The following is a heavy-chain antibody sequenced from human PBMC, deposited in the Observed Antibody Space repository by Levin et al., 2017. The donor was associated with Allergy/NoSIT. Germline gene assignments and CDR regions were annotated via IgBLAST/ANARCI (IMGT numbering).Heavy chain of an antibody. CDR3: AKEGSGSYAHY. J-gene: IGHJ4*02. D-gene: IGHD1-26*01. V-gene: IGHV3-23*01. CDR1: GFTFSSYD. Sequence: GGSLRLSCAASGFTFSSYDMSWVRQAPGKGLEWVSAISGSGGRTYFADSVKGRFTISGDNSKNTLYLQMHSLRAEDTAVYYCAKEGSGSYAHYWGQGTLVTVSS. CDR2: ISGSGGRT.